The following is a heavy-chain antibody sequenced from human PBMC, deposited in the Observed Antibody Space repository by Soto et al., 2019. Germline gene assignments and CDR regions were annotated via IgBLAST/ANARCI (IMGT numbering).Heavy chain of an antibody. Sequence: PGGSLRLSCAASGFTFDDYAMHWVRQAPGKGLEWVSGISWNSGSIGYADSVKGRFTISRDNAKNSLYLQMNSLRAEDTALYYCAKPLVGYCSGGSCAYFDYWGQGTLVTVSS. V-gene: IGHV3-9*01. CDR2: ISWNSGSI. J-gene: IGHJ4*02. CDR1: GFTFDDYA. D-gene: IGHD2-15*01. CDR3: AKPLVGYCSGGSCAYFDY.